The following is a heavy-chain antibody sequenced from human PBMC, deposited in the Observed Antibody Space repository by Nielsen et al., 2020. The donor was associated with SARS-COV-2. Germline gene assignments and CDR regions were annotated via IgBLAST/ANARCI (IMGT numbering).Heavy chain of an antibody. V-gene: IGHV3-9*01. CDR3: ARDMAAAGDDAFDI. J-gene: IGHJ3*02. Sequence: GGSLRLSCAASGFTFDDYAMHWVRQAPGKGLEWVSGISWNSGSIGYADSVKGRFTISRDNSKNTLYLQMNSLRAEDTAVYYCARDMAAAGDDAFDIWGQGTMVTVSS. D-gene: IGHD6-13*01. CDR2: ISWNSGSI. CDR1: GFTFDDYA.